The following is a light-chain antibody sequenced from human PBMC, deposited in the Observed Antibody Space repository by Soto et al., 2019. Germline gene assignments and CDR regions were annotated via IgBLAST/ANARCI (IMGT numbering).Light chain of an antibody. Sequence: VLTHPASVSGSPGQSITISCTGTSSDVGGYNYVSWYQQHPGKAPKLMIYDVSNRPSGVSNRFSGSKSGNTASLTISGLQAEDEADYYCSSYTSSSTRVFGTGTKVTVL. CDR3: SSYTSSSTRV. CDR1: SSDVGGYNY. V-gene: IGLV2-14*01. J-gene: IGLJ1*01. CDR2: DVS.